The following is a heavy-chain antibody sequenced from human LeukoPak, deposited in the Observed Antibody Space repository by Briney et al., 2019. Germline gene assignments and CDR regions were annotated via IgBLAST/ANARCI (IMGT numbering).Heavy chain of an antibody. V-gene: IGHV3-30*01. CDR3: AREGGSSGLAGYFDY. CDR2: IFSDDYGP. D-gene: IGHD6-19*01. J-gene: IGHJ4*02. CDR1: GFTFSSYP. Sequence: GGCRRPAWAASGFTFSSYPMHWVRQAPGKGLEWVAVIFSDDYGPQYADSVKGRFTFSRDNSKSTLYLQMDSLRPDDTAVYYCAREGGSSGLAGYFDYWGQGTLVTVSS.